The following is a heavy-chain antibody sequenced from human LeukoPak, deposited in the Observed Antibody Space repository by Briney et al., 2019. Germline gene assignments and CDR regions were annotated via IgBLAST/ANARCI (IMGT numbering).Heavy chain of an antibody. CDR3: ARDGGYCSSTSCYSPPYYYYGMDV. CDR2: IYTSGST. Sequence: SETLSLTCTVSGGSISSYYWSWIRQPAGKGLEWIGRIYTSGSTNYNPSLKSRVTMSVDTSKNQFSLKLSSVTAADTAVYYCARDGGYCSSTSCYSPPYYYYGMDVWGQGTTVTVS. V-gene: IGHV4-4*07. CDR1: GGSISSYY. J-gene: IGHJ6*02. D-gene: IGHD2-2*02.